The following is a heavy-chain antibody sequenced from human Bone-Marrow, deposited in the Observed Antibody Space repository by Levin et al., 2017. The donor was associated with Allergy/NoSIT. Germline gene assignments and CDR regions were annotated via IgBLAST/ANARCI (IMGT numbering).Heavy chain of an antibody. CDR3: AVGAGKAAAHGL. Sequence: GGSLRLSCAASGFTFSSYEMNWVRQAPGKGLEWVSYISSSGSTIYYADSVKGRFTISRDNAKNSLYLQMNSLRAEDTAVYYCAVGAGKAAAHGLWGQGTLVTVSS. CDR1: GFTFSSYE. CDR2: ISSSGSTI. D-gene: IGHD6-13*01. J-gene: IGHJ4*02. V-gene: IGHV3-48*03.